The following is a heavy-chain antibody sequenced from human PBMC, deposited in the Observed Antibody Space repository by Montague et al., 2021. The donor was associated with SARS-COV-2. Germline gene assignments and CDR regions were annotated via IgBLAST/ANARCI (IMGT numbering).Heavy chain of an antibody. CDR1: RDSISSHNYF. J-gene: IGHJ3*02. CDR2: FDNGGLT. D-gene: IGHD3-10*01. V-gene: IGHV4-39*07. Sequence: SETLSLTCTVSRDSISSHNYFWSWIRQPPGKVQEGIESFDNGGLTFYNPSLKSRVTIAVDTSKQQFSRKVNFVAAADTAVYYCTKDGEASAWGTLDIWGQGTMVTVSS. CDR3: TKDGEASAWGTLDI.